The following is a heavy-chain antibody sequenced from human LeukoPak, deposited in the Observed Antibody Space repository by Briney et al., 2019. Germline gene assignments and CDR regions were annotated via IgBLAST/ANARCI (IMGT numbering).Heavy chain of an antibody. V-gene: IGHV4-59*01. J-gene: IGHJ4*02. CDR1: GDSISSYY. CDR2: IYHSGTT. D-gene: IGHD6-13*01. CDR3: ARHFSGAAAPLPFDY. Sequence: PSETLSLTCTVSGDSISSYYWTWIRQPPGKGLEWIGYIYHSGTTNYNPSLKSRVTISIDTSRNQFSLKLSSVTAADTAVYYCARHFSGAAAPLPFDYWGQGTLVTVSS.